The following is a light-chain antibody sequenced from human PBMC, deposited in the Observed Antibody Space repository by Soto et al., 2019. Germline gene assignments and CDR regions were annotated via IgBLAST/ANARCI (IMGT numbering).Light chain of an antibody. CDR1: QSVGSH. CDR2: GAS. CDR3: QQYDNWPPFT. Sequence: MVITHSPVTLSVSPGERANLSCSASQSVGSHLAWYQQRPGHAPRLLIYGASYRATGIPARFSGSGSGTDFTLTINSLQSEDFAVYYSQQYDNWPPFTFGPGTKVDIK. V-gene: IGKV3-15*01. J-gene: IGKJ3*01.